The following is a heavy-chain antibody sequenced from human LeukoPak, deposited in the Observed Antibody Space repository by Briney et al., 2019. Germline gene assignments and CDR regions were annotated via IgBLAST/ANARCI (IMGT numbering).Heavy chain of an antibody. V-gene: IGHV3-48*03. D-gene: IGHD1-14*01. Sequence: GGSLRLSCEAPGFTFSGYEMNWVRQAPGKGLEWVSCISSSGTTEYYADSVKGRFTIPRDNAKNSLFLQLNSLRAEDTAVYYCTSGTQSDYWGQGTLVTVSS. CDR3: TSGTQSDY. CDR1: GFTFSGYE. J-gene: IGHJ4*02. CDR2: ISSSGTTE.